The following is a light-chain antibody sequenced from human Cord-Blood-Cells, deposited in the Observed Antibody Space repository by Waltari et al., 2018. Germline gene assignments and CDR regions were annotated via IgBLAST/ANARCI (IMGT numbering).Light chain of an antibody. CDR2: GNS. J-gene: IGLJ3*02. Sequence: QSVLTQPPSVSGAPGQRVTISCTGSSSNIGAGYDVHWYQQLPGTAPKLLIYGNSNRPSVVPARVSGSKSCTSASLAITGLQAEDEADYYCQSYDSSLSGSVFGGGTKLTVL. CDR3: QSYDSSLSGSV. CDR1: SSNIGAGYD. V-gene: IGLV1-40*01.